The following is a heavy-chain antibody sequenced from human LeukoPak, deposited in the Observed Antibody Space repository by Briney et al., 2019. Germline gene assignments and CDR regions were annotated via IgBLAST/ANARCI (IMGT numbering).Heavy chain of an antibody. CDR2: IYYSGST. J-gene: IGHJ5*02. V-gene: IGHV4-39*01. Sequence: SETLSLTCTVSGGSISSSTYYWAWIRQPPGKGLVWIGNIYYSGSTYYNPSLKSRVTISVDTSKNQFSLKLSSVSAADTAVYYCARHRPQGLGVEAIGRFDPWGQGTLVTVSS. CDR3: ARHRPQGLGVEAIGRFDP. CDR1: GGSISSSTYY. D-gene: IGHD2-8*02.